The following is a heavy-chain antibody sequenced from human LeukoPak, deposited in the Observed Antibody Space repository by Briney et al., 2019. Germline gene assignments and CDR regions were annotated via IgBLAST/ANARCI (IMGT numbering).Heavy chain of an antibody. V-gene: IGHV3-15*01. CDR3: TREGPYLDY. CDR1: GPNFTNAW. J-gene: IGHJ4*02. Sequence: SLTPSRAPAGPNFTNAWTSSVRQAPGNGLEWVGRIKRKTHAGQTHYAAPVKGRLTISRDDSKNTLYLQMNSLKPEDTAVYSCTREGPYLDYWGQGSLVTVSS. CDR2: IKRKTHAGQT.